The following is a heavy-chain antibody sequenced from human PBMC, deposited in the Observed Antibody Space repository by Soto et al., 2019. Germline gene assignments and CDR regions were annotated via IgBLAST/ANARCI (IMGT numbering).Heavy chain of an antibody. CDR1: GVSISSGDYS. J-gene: IGHJ4*02. Sequence: PSETLSLTCTVSGVSISSGDYSWIWIRQPPGKGLEWIAYVYYSGSSYYNPSLKSRFTISEDTSKNQFSLKLSSVTAADTAVYYCARKRSGASYFDYWGQGTLVTVSS. CDR2: VYYSGSS. CDR3: ARKRSGASYFDY. D-gene: IGHD4-17*01. V-gene: IGHV4-30-4*01.